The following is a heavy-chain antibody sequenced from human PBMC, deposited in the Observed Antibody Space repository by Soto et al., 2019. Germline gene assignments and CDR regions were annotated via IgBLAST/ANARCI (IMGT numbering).Heavy chain of an antibody. J-gene: IGHJ4*02. Sequence: PGGSLRLSCAASGFTFSRYSMNWVRQAPGKGLEWVSSISSSSSYIYYADSVKGRFTISRDNAKNSLYLQMNSLRAEDTAVYYCARAPERESAHSDYWGQGTLVTVSS. CDR3: ARAPERESAHSDY. CDR1: GFTFSRYS. CDR2: ISSSSSYI. V-gene: IGHV3-21*01.